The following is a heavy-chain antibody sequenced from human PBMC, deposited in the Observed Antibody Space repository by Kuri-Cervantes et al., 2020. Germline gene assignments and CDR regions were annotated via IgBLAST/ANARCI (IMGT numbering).Heavy chain of an antibody. CDR1: GGSISSYY. CDR2: IYYSGST. D-gene: IGHD4-17*01. V-gene: IGHV4-59*12. J-gene: IGHJ6*02. Sequence: GSLRLSCTVSGGSISSYYWSWIRQPPGKGLEWIGYIYYSGSTNYNPSLKSRVTISVDTSKNQFSLKLSSVTAADTAVYYCVRVIDYGDYHYYYYGMDVWGQGTTVTVSS. CDR3: VRVIDYGDYHYYYYGMDV.